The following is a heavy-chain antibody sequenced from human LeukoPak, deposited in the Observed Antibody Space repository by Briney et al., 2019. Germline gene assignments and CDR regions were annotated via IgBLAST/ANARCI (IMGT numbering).Heavy chain of an antibody. V-gene: IGHV3-48*02. CDR3: ARGGTSSSLAY. CDR2: ISSSSTI. J-gene: IGHJ4*02. Sequence: GGSLRLSCAASGFTFSSYSINWVGQAPGKGLDWVSYISSSSTISYADSVKGRFTISRDNANNSLYLQMNSLRDEDTAVYYCARGGTSSSLAYWGQGTLVTVSS. D-gene: IGHD4-23*01. CDR1: GFTFSSYS.